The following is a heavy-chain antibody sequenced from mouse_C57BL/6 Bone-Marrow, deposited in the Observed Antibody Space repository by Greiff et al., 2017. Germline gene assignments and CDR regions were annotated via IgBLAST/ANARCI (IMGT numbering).Heavy chain of an antibody. D-gene: IGHD2-4*01. CDR3: ARGEIYDYDRYFDV. Sequence: EVKLMESGPGMVKVSPSLSLTCTVTGYSFTSCYDWHWIRHFPGNKLEWMGYISYSGSTNYNPSLKSRISITHDTSTSHFFLKLNSVTTEDTATYYCARGEIYDYDRYFDVWGTGTTVTVSS. J-gene: IGHJ1*03. V-gene: IGHV3-1*01. CDR2: ISYSGST. CDR1: GYSFTSCYD.